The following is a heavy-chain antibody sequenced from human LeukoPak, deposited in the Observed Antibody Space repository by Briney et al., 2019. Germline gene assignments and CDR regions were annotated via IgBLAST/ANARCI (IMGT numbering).Heavy chain of an antibody. D-gene: IGHD3-10*01. V-gene: IGHV5-51*01. Sequence: GESLKISCKTSGYNFNTYWIGWVRQKPGKGLEWMGIIYPGDSDTRYSPSFQGQVTISADKSISTAYLQWSSLKASDTAMYYCARHFPLLWFGELSVDYWGQGTLVTVSS. CDR1: GYNFNTYW. CDR3: ARHFPLLWFGELSVDY. J-gene: IGHJ4*02. CDR2: IYPGDSDT.